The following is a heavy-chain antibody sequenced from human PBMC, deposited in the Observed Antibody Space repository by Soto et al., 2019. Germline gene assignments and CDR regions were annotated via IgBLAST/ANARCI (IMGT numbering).Heavy chain of an antibody. D-gene: IGHD6-19*01. CDR2: INHSGST. Sequence: PSETLSLTCAVYGGSFSVYYWSWIRQPPGKGLEWIGEINHSGSTNYNPSLKSRVTISVDTSKNQFSLKLSSVTAADTAVYYCARGPWLVRGYYFDYWGQGTLVTVSS. CDR3: ARGPWLVRGYYFDY. CDR1: GGSFSVYY. V-gene: IGHV4-34*01. J-gene: IGHJ4*02.